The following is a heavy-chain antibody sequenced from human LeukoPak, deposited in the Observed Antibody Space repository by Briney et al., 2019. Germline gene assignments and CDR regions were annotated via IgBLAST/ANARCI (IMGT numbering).Heavy chain of an antibody. CDR2: ISSSSSAI. D-gene: IGHD2-15*01. CDR1: GFTFSSYS. J-gene: IGHJ4*02. CDR3: ARDLLYCSGGSCYWGFDY. Sequence: PWGSVRLSCAASGFTFSSYSMNWVRQAPGKGLEWVSYISSSSSAIYYADSVKGRFTISRDNAKNSLYLQMNSLRDEDTAVYYCARDLLYCSGGSCYWGFDYWGQGTLVTVSS. V-gene: IGHV3-48*02.